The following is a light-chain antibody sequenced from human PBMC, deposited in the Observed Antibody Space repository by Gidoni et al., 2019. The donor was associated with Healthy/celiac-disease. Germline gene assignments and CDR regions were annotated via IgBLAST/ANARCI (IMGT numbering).Light chain of an antibody. V-gene: IGKV3-20*01. Sequence: EIVLTQSPGTLSLSPGERATLSCRASQSVSSSYLAWYQQKPGQAPRLLIYGASSRATGIPDRCSGSGSGTDFTLTISRLEPEDFAVYYCQQYGSSPSSTFGPGTKVDIK. CDR3: QQYGSSPSST. CDR1: QSVSSSY. CDR2: GAS. J-gene: IGKJ3*01.